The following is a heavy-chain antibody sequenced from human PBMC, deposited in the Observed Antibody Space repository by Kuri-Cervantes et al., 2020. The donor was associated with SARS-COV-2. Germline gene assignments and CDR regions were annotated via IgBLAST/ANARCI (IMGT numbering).Heavy chain of an antibody. CDR3: ASRSASLTELYYFDY. CDR1: GYSISSGYY. Sequence: LRLSCAVPGYSISSGYYWGWIRQPPGKGLEWIGSIYHSGSTYYNPSLKSRVTISVDTSKNQFSLKLSSVTAADTAVYYCASRSASLTELYYFDYWGQGTLVTVSS. CDR2: IYHSGST. D-gene: IGHD1-20*01. V-gene: IGHV4-38-2*01. J-gene: IGHJ4*02.